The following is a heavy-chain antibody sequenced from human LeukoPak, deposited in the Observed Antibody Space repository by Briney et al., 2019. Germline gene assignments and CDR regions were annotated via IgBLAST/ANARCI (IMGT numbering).Heavy chain of an antibody. D-gene: IGHD2-15*01. CDR3: ARESVVAATQDV. V-gene: IGHV1-46*01. J-gene: IGHJ6*02. CDR2: INPSGGST. Sequence: ASVTVSCKASGYTFTSYYMHWVRQAPGQGLEWMGIINPSGGSTSYAQKFQGRVTTTRDTSTSTVYMELSSLRSEDTAVYYCARESVVAATQDVWGQGTTVTVSS. CDR1: GYTFTSYY.